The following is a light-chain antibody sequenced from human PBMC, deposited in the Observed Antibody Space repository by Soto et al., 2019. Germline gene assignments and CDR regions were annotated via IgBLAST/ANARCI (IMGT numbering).Light chain of an antibody. CDR1: QSVRSSY. CDR3: QQYGSSPRT. CDR2: AAS. V-gene: IGKV3-20*01. Sequence: EIVLTQSPDTLSLSPGESATLSCRASQSVRSSYLAWYQQTPGQTPRLLIYAASSRATGIPDRFSGSGSGTDFSLTISRLVAEDFAVYYCQQYGSSPRTFGQGTKVDIK. J-gene: IGKJ1*01.